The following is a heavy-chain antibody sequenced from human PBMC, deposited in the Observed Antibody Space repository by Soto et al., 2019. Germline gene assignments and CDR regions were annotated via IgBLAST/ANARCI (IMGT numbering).Heavy chain of an antibody. J-gene: IGHJ2*01. V-gene: IGHV3-23*01. CDR3: ARKVLGSTSRPDYLYFDL. Sequence: EVQLLESGGGLVQPGGSLRLSCVGSGFTFISYAMNWVRQAPGKGLEWVSGISGGGDRTFDADSVKGRFTISRDNSKNTVNLQMNSLRADDTAVYYCARKVLGSTSRPDYLYFDLWGRGTLVTVSS. D-gene: IGHD3-16*01. CDR2: ISGGGDRT. CDR1: GFTFISYA.